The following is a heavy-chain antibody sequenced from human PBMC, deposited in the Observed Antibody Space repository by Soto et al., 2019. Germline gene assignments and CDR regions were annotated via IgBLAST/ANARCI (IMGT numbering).Heavy chain of an antibody. CDR1: DATLCTHW. V-gene: IGHV1-69*01. J-gene: IGHJ4*02. CDR2: IIPIFGTA. Sequence: ASDATLCTHWIRRVRQVPGQGLEWMGGIIPIFGTANYAQKFQGRVTITADESTSTAYMELNSPRAEDTAVYYCARDPWAADYWGQGTLVTVSS. CDR3: ARDPWAADY. D-gene: IGHD3-16*01.